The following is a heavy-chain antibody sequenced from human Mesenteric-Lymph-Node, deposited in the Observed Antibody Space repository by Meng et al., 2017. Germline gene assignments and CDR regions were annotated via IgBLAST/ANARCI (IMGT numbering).Heavy chain of an antibody. CDR1: GFTLSSYA. V-gene: IGHV3-21*01. CDR3: ARGAPPWFGELSWFVDY. J-gene: IGHJ4*02. CDR2: ISSSSSYI. Sequence: GESLKISCAASGFTLSSYAMNWVRQAPGKGLEWVSSISSSSSYIYYADSVKGRFTISRDNAKNSLYLQMNSLRAEDTAVYYCARGAPPWFGELSWFVDYWGQGTLVTVSS. D-gene: IGHD3-10*01.